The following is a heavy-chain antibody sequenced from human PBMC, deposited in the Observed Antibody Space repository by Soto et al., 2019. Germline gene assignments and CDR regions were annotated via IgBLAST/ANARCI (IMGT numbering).Heavy chain of an antibody. J-gene: IGHJ6*02. CDR2: ISYDGSNK. D-gene: IGHD1-26*01. V-gene: IGHV3-30-3*01. CDR1: GFTFSYYA. Sequence: QVQLVESGGGVVQPGRSLRLSCAASGFTFSYYAMHWVRQAPGKGLEWVAVISYDGSNKYYADSVKGRFTISRDNSKNTQYLQMNSLRSEDTAVYYCARALPIVGATAGWYYYYGMDVWGQGTTVTVSS. CDR3: ARALPIVGATAGWYYYYGMDV.